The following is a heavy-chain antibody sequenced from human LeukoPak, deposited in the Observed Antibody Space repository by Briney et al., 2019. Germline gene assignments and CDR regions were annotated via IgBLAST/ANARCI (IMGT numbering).Heavy chain of an antibody. J-gene: IGHJ1*01. CDR2: IYYSGST. V-gene: IGHV4-59*01. Sequence: SETLSLTCTVSGGSISSYYWSWTRQLPGKGLEWIGYIYYSGSTNYNPSLKSRVTISIDTSKNQFSLNLSSVTAADTAVYYCAIGASGYSYGWGQGTLVTVSS. CDR1: GGSISSYY. D-gene: IGHD5-18*01. CDR3: AIGASGYSYG.